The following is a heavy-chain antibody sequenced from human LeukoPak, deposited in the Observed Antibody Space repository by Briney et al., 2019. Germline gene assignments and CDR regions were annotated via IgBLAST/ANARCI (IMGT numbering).Heavy chain of an antibody. CDR1: GGSISSGSYY. J-gene: IGHJ5*02. Sequence: SQTLSLTCTVSGGSISSGSYYWSWIRQHAGKGLEWIGRIYTSGSTNYNPSLKSRVTISVDTSKNQFSLKLSSVTAADTAVYYCARARIAVAGIDWFDPWGQGTLVTVSS. CDR3: ARARIAVAGIDWFDP. D-gene: IGHD6-19*01. V-gene: IGHV4-61*02. CDR2: IYTSGST.